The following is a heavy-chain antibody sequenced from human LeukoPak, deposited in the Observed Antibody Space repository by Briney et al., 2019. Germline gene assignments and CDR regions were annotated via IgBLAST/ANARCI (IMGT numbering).Heavy chain of an antibody. Sequence: GGSLRLSCAASGFTFSHYYMTWVRQAPGKGLEWVSSISGSSGYIFYADSVKGRFTISRDNAKNSLYLQMNSLRAEDTAVYYCGRDLPTVTSIDYWGQGTLVTVSS. D-gene: IGHD4-17*01. CDR3: GRDLPTVTSIDY. CDR1: GFTFSHYY. V-gene: IGHV3-21*06. J-gene: IGHJ4*02. CDR2: ISGSSGYI.